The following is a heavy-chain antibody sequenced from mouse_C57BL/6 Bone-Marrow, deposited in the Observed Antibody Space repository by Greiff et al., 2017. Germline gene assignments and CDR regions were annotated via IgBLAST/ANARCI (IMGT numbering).Heavy chain of an antibody. J-gene: IGHJ4*01. CDR2: IWSGGST. D-gene: IGHD2-2*01. CDR3: AKKGYDGADY. Sequence: QVQLKESGPGLVQPSQRLSITCTVSGFSLTSYGVHWVRQPPGKGLEWLGVIWSGGSTDYNAAFISRLSISKDNSKSQVFFKMNSLQADDTAIYYCAKKGYDGADYWGQGTSVTVSS. CDR1: GFSLTSYG. V-gene: IGHV2-4*01.